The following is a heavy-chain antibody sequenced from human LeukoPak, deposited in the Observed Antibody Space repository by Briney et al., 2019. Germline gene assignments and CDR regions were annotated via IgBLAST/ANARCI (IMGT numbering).Heavy chain of an antibody. CDR1: GGSISSYY. CDR2: IYYSGST. D-gene: IGHD6-19*01. Sequence: SETLSLTCTVSGGSISSYYWSWIRQPPGKGLEWIGHIYYSGSTNYNPSLKSRVTISIDTSKNQFSLKLSSVTAADTAVYYCARDSGSGTYYWGQGTLVTVSS. CDR3: ARDSGSGTYY. J-gene: IGHJ4*02. V-gene: IGHV4-59*01.